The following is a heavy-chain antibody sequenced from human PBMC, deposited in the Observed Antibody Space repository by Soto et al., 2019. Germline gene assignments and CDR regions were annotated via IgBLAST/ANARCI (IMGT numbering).Heavy chain of an antibody. CDR1: GFLITANGVG. V-gene: IGHV2-5*02. J-gene: IGHJ4*02. CDR2: LYWDGDK. CDR3: AHSVRGASCRGGTCCFFDY. D-gene: IGHD2-15*01. Sequence: QITLKESGPTLMKPTETLTLTCAVSGFLITANGVGVGWIRQPPGKALEWLGILYWDGDKRYSPSLKTRLTITMATSKNQVVLTLTNMDPVDTATYYCAHSVRGASCRGGTCCFFDYWGQGTLVTVSS.